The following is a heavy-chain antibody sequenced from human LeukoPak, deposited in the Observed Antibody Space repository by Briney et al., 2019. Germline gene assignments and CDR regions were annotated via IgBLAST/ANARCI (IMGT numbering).Heavy chain of an antibody. J-gene: IGHJ4*02. CDR3: AKRMWGGIVGATSYDY. V-gene: IGHV3-23*01. CDR2: ISGSGGST. Sequence: GGSLRLSCAASGFTFSSYSMNWVRQAPGKGLEWVSAISGSGGSTYYADSVKGRFTISRDNSKNTLYLQMNSLRAEDTAVYYCAKRMWGGIVGATSYDYWGQGTLVTVSS. CDR1: GFTFSSYS. D-gene: IGHD1-26*01.